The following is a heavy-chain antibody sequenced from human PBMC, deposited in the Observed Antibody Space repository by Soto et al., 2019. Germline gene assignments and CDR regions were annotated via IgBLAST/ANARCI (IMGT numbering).Heavy chain of an antibody. CDR2: IVPSLDTT. D-gene: IGHD3-16*02. Sequence: SVKVSCKVSGGTFSSSGFSWVRQAPGQGLEWMGMIVPSLDTTNYAQKFQARVTITADEVTSTAYMELRSLRSEDTAVYYCARWPQPRYTADPYAVDVWGQGTRVTVSS. V-gene: IGHV1-69*11. J-gene: IGHJ6*02. CDR1: GGTFSSSG. CDR3: ARWPQPRYTADPYAVDV.